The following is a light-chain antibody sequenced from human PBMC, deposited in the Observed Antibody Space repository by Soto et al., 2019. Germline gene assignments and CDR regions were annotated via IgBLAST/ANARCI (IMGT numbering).Light chain of an antibody. CDR2: DAS. J-gene: IGKJ5*01. V-gene: IGKV1-33*01. CDR3: QQYESLPLT. CDR1: QDINKN. Sequence: DIQMTQSPSSLSASVGDRFTITCQASQDINKNLIWYQQKPGKAPKLLIYDASDLETGVPSRFRGSGSGTGFTFTISSLQPEDFATYYCQQYESLPLTFGQGTRLEIK.